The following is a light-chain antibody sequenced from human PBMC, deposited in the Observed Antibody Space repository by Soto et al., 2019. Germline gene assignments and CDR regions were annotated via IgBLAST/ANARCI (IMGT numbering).Light chain of an antibody. V-gene: IGKV3-20*01. CDR3: QQYSSSPHIYT. CDR1: QTVSSSY. CDR2: GAS. J-gene: IGKJ2*01. Sequence: EIVLTQSPGTLSLSPGERATLSCRASQTVSSSYLAWYQQKPGQAPRLLIYGASSRATGIPDMFTGSGSGTDFTLTISRLEPEDFAVYYCQQYSSSPHIYTFGQGTKVEIK.